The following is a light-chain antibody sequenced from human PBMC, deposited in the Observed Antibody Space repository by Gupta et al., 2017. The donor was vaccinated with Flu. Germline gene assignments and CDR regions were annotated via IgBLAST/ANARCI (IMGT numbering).Light chain of an antibody. Sequence: QSAPTQPPSVSGSPGQSVTISCTGTSNDVGGYNRVSWYEQRPGKAPKLILYDVTERPSGVPDRFSRSKSGNTASLTISGLQADDEADYYCSSHAGRVTWVFGTGTTVTVL. CDR1: SNDVGGYNR. J-gene: IGLJ1*01. V-gene: IGLV2-11*01. CDR3: SSHAGRVTWV. CDR2: DVT.